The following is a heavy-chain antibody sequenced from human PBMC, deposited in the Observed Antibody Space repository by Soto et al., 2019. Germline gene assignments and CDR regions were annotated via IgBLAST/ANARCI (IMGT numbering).Heavy chain of an antibody. CDR2: INSDGSST. J-gene: IGHJ3*02. V-gene: IGHV3-74*01. D-gene: IGHD2-15*01. CDR1: GFTFSSYW. Sequence: GGSLRLSCAASGFTFSSYWMHWVRQAPGKGLVWVSRINSDGSSTSYADSVKGRFTISRDNSKNMVDLQMNNLRSEDTAVYYCTRGPLHGGFDIWGQGTMVTVSS. CDR3: TRGPLHGGFDI.